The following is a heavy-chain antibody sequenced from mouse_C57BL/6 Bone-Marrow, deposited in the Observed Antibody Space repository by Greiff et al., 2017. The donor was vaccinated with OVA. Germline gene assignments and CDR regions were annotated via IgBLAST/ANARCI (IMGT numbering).Heavy chain of an antibody. CDR3: TNYYGSSVFYFDY. J-gene: IGHJ2*01. CDR2: IYPGNSDT. Sequence: VQLQQSGTVLARPGASVKMSCKTSGYTFTSYWMHWVKQRPGQGLEWIGAIYPGNSDTSYNQKFKGKAKLTAVTSASTAYMELSSLTNEDSAVYYCTNYYGSSVFYFDYWGQGTTLTVSS. D-gene: IGHD1-1*01. CDR1: GYTFTSYW. V-gene: IGHV1-5*01.